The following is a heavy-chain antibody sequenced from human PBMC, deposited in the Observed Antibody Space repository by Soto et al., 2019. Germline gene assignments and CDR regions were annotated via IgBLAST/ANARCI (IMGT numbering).Heavy chain of an antibody. J-gene: IGHJ4*02. CDR1: VGAFRGYY. CDR2: INYSGNT. Sequence: QVQLQQWGAGLSKPSETLSLTCAVYVGAFRGYYWSWIRQPPGKGLEWIGEINYSGNTKYNPSLKSRVTISVDTSKTQFSLKLSSVTAADTAVYYCARGGDFAYFDYWGQGTLVTVSS. CDR3: ARGGDFAYFDY. V-gene: IGHV4-34*02. D-gene: IGHD4-17*01.